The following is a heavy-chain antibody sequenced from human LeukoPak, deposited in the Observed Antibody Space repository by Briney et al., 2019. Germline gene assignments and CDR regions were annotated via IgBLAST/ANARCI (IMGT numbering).Heavy chain of an antibody. CDR1: GFTFTIYS. Sequence: GGSLRLSRAASGFTFTIYSMSWVRQAPGKGLEWVANIKQDGSEKYYVDSVKGRFTISRDNAKNSLYLQMNSLRAEDTAVYYCARVQWELRGVGSYFDYWGQGTLVTVSS. V-gene: IGHV3-7*01. D-gene: IGHD1-26*01. CDR2: IKQDGSEK. J-gene: IGHJ4*02. CDR3: ARVQWELRGVGSYFDY.